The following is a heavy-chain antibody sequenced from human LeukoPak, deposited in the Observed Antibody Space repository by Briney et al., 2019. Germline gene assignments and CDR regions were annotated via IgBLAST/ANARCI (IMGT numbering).Heavy chain of an antibody. Sequence: GGSLRLSCAGSGFTFSTYSIHWVRQAPGKGLEWVSSISSDGGYIYYADSVKGRFTISRDNAKNSVYLQMKSLRAEETAVYYCARGNAPLPFDYWGQGTLVTVSS. V-gene: IGHV3-21*01. D-gene: IGHD2-2*01. J-gene: IGHJ4*02. CDR2: ISSDGGYI. CDR3: ARGNAPLPFDY. CDR1: GFTFSTYS.